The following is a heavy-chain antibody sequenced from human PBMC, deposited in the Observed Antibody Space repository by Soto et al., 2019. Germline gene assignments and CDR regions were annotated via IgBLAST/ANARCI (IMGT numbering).Heavy chain of an antibody. D-gene: IGHD6-13*01. CDR1: GFTFNTYA. V-gene: IGHV3-48*02. J-gene: IGHJ5*02. CDR3: ATFSSWTGFDP. Sequence: GGSLRLSCEASGFTFNTYAMTWVRQAAGKGLEWLSYIDDGSRTIFYTDSVKGRFIISRDNAKNSLYLQMNSLRDEDSAVYYCATFSSWTGFDPWGQGTLVTVSS. CDR2: IDDGSRTI.